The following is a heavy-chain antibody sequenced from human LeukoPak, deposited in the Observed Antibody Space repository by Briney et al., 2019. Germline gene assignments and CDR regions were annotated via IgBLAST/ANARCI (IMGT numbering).Heavy chain of an antibody. D-gene: IGHD3-10*01. CDR1: GDSISSSNW. CDR3: ARDYYGSGSTFDY. J-gene: IGHJ4*02. CDR2: IYHSGST. Sequence: SETLSLTCAVSGDSISSSNWWSWVRQPPGQGLEWIGEIYHSGSTNYNPSLKSRVTISVDKSKNQFSLKLSSVTAADTAVYYCARDYYGSGSTFDYWGQGTLVTVSS. V-gene: IGHV4-4*02.